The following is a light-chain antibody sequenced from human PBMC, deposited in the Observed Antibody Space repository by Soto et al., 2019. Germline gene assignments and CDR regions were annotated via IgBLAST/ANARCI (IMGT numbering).Light chain of an antibody. Sequence: SYELTQSPSLSVAPGQTATITCGGNNIGSKSVNWYQHKAGQAPVLVMSYDSDRPSGIPERFSGSNSGNTATLTLSRVESGDEAEYYCQVWDTSNDHHVFGSGTKVTVL. V-gene: IGLV3-21*01. CDR1: NIGSKS. J-gene: IGLJ1*01. CDR3: QVWDTSNDHHV. CDR2: YDS.